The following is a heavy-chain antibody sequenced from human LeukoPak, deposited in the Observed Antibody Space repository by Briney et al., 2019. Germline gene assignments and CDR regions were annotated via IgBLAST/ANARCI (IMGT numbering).Heavy chain of an antibody. CDR1: GFTISSLW. Sequence: AGSLRLSCAASGFTISSLWMSWVRQAPGRGLEWVANINHGGGTTYYASSVKGRFTISRDNTKNSLSLQMSSLRAEDTAVYYCTKDRQGPNQYNMDVWGKGTTVTVSS. J-gene: IGHJ6*03. V-gene: IGHV3-7*01. CDR3: TKDRQGPNQYNMDV. CDR2: INHGGGTT.